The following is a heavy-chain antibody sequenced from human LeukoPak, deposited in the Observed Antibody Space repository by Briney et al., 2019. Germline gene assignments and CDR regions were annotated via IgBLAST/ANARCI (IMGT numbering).Heavy chain of an antibody. V-gene: IGHV4-30-2*01. D-gene: IGHD4-23*01. J-gene: IGHJ2*01. Sequence: TLSLTCAVSGGSISSGGYSWSWIRQPPGKGLEWIGYIYHSGSTYYNPSLKSRVTISVDRSKNQFSLKLSSVTAADTAVYYCARDSSLNYGGNSGDWYFDLWGRGTLVTVSS. CDR3: ARDSSLNYGGNSGDWYFDL. CDR1: GGSISSGGYS. CDR2: IYHSGST.